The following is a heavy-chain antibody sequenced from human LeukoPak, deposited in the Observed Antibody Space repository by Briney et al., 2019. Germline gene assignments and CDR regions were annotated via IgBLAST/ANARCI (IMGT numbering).Heavy chain of an antibody. CDR2: ISATSSDI. Sequence: GGSLRLSCAGSGFAFEGFTMTWVRQAPGKGLEWVSLISATSSDINYAESVRGRFTISRDNAKNSLFLQMDSLRAEDTAIYYCAKGLFSAYDKYLDSWGQGTLVTVSS. CDR3: AKGLFSAYDKYLDS. J-gene: IGHJ4*02. D-gene: IGHD5-12*01. CDR1: GFAFEGFT. V-gene: IGHV3-21*04.